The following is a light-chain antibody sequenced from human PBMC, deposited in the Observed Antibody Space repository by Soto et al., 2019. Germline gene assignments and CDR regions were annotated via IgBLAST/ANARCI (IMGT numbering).Light chain of an antibody. Sequence: EIVMTQSPATLSVSPGERATLSCRTSQSVSINLAWFQQKPVQAPRLLIYGTSTRATGIPARFSGSESRTEFTLTISLLQSEDFSVYYCQQSKDWPLTFCGGTKVDIK. V-gene: IGKV3-15*01. J-gene: IGKJ4*01. CDR1: QSVSIN. CDR3: QQSKDWPLT. CDR2: GTS.